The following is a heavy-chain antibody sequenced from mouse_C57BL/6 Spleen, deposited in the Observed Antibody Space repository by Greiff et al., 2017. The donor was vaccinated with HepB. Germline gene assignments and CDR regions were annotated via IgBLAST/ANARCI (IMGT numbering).Heavy chain of an antibody. V-gene: IGHV14-4*01. J-gene: IGHJ4*01. D-gene: IGHD2-1*01. CDR3: TPYGNYYAMDY. CDR2: IDPENGDT. CDR1: GFNIKDDY. Sequence: VQLQQSGAELVRPGASVKLSCTASGFNIKDDYMHWVKQRPEQGLEWIEWIDPENGDTEYASKFQGKATITADTSSNTAYLQLSSLTSEDTAVYYCTPYGNYYAMDYWGQGTSVTVSS.